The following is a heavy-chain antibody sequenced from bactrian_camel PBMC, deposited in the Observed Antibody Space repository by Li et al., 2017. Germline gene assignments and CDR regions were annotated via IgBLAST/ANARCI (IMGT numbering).Heavy chain of an antibody. Sequence: QLVESGGGSVQAGGSLRLSCVASEYTYSRYCMGWFRQAPGKEREGVAALNIDGKTTYADSVKGRFTISQDSAKNTLYLQMDGLNPEDTGMYYCAAGRLRNGYCYSLLNRLAYNNWGQGTQVTVS. J-gene: IGHJ4*01. CDR3: AAGRLRNGYCYSLLNRLAYNN. V-gene: IGHV3S57*01. CDR1: EYTYSRYC. D-gene: IGHD2*01. CDR2: LNIDGKT.